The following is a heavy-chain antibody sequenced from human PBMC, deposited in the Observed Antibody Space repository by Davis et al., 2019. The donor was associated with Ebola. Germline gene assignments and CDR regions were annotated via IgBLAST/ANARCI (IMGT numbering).Heavy chain of an antibody. CDR1: GYTFTSYY. D-gene: IGHD4-17*01. CDR3: ARVGSFYGDQGFDP. CDR2: INPNSGGT. V-gene: IGHV1-2*04. J-gene: IGHJ5*02. Sequence: ASVKVSCKASGYTFTSYYMHWVRQAPGQGLEWMGWINPNSGGTNYAQKFQGWVTMTRDTSISTAYMELSRLRSDDTAVYYCARVGSFYGDQGFDPWGQGTLVTVSS.